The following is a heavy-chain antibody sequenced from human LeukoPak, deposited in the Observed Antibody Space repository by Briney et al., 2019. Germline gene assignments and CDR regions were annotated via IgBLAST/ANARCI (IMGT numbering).Heavy chain of an antibody. J-gene: IGHJ3*02. CDR2: ISGSGSLI. V-gene: IGHV3-48*02. Sequence: PGGSLRLSCAASGFTFSSYSIDWVRQAPGKGLEWVSYISGSGSLISYADSVKGRFTISRDNAKSSLYLQMNSLRDEDTAVYYCARDLSWAFDIWGQGTMVTVSS. CDR1: GFTFSSYS. CDR3: ARDLSWAFDI.